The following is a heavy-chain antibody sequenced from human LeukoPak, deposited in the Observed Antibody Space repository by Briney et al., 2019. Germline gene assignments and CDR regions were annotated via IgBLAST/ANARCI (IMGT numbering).Heavy chain of an antibody. D-gene: IGHD3-10*01. CDR2: ISGSGDTT. CDR3: ARSLRVRGVPDYMDV. V-gene: IGHV3-23*01. CDR1: GFTFSSYG. J-gene: IGHJ6*03. Sequence: RAGGSLRLSCAASGFTFSSYGMHWVRQAPGKGLEWVSGISGSGDTTTYADSVKGRFTISRDNSKNTLYLQLNRLGAEDTAVYYCARSLRVRGVPDYMDVWGKGTTVTISS.